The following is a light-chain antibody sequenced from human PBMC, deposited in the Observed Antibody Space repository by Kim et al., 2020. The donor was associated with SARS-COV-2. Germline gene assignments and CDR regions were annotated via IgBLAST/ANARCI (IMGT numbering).Light chain of an antibody. CDR2: DAS. CDR1: QNIRDN. J-gene: IGKJ2*01. CDR3: QQYNDWRT. V-gene: IGKV3-15*01. Sequence: EIVMTQSPATLSVSPGERATLSCRASQNIRDNLAWYQQKPGQAPRLLIYDASTRATDIPARFSGSGSGTEFTLTISSLQSEDCALYYCQQYNDWRTFGQGTKVEI.